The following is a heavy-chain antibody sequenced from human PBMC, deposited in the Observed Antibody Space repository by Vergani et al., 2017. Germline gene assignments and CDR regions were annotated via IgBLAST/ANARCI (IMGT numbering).Heavy chain of an antibody. J-gene: IGHJ6*02. CDR1: GGSFSGYY. Sequence: QLHLQESGPGLLKPSETLSLTCAVYGGSFSGYYWSWIRQPPGKELEWIGYMYHSGSTNYNPSLETRVTISVDTSKNQFSLKLSAVTAADTAVYYCAREYRAKVYSNDYYYGMDVWGQGTTVTVSS. CDR2: MYHSGST. D-gene: IGHD5-18*01. CDR3: AREYRAKVYSNDYYYGMDV. V-gene: IGHV4-59*12.